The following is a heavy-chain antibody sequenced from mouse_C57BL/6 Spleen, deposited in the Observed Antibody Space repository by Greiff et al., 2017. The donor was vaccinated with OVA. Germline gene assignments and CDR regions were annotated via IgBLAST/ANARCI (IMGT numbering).Heavy chain of an antibody. Sequence: EVQLQQSGPGLVKPSQSLSLTCSVTGYSITSGYYWNWIRQFPGNKLEWMGYISYDGSNNYNPSLKNRISITRDTSKNQFFLKLNSVTTEDTATCYCAREGDDWGKGTTLTVSS. J-gene: IGHJ2*01. CDR2: ISYDGSN. CDR1: GYSITSGYY. CDR3: AREGDD. V-gene: IGHV3-6*01.